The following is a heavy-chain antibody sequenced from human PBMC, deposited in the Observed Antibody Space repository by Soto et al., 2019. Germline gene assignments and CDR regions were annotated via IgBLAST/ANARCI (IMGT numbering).Heavy chain of an antibody. J-gene: IGHJ6*02. CDR2: ISAGNDNT. CDR1: GYTFSTYP. CDR3: ARGVMVRGLNYYAMDV. V-gene: IGHV1-3*01. Sequence: QVQLVQSGAEVKEPGASVNVSCKASGYTFSTYPMHWVRQAPGQRLAWMGWISAGNDNTAYSQKFQGRVTIARDTSANTGHVELSSLRSEDTAVYYCARGVMVRGLNYYAMDVWGQGTTVTVSS. D-gene: IGHD3-10*01.